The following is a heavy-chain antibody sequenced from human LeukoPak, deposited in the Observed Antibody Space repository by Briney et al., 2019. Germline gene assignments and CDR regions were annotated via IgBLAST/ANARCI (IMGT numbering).Heavy chain of an antibody. CDR1: GGTFSSYA. V-gene: IGHV1-69*05. Sequence: GSSVKVSCKASGGTFSSYAISWVRQAPGQGLEWMGRIIPIFGTANYAQKFQGRVTITTDESTSTAYMELSSLRSEDTAVYYCAREGGDYLLYYYYYMDVWGKGTTVTVS. CDR2: IIPIFGTA. D-gene: IGHD4-17*01. J-gene: IGHJ6*03. CDR3: AREGGDYLLYYYYYMDV.